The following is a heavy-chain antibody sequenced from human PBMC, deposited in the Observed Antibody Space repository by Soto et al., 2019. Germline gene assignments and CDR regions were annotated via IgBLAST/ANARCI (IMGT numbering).Heavy chain of an antibody. Sequence: ASVKVSCKASGYTFFNYGISWARQAPGQGLEWMGWISGYNGNTNYAQKFQARVTMTTDTSTTTAYMELRSLRSDDAAFYYCARKSSSSSWFDPWGQGTLVTVSS. V-gene: IGHV1-18*01. CDR3: ARKSSSSSWFDP. CDR1: GYTFFNYG. D-gene: IGHD6-6*01. CDR2: ISGYNGNT. J-gene: IGHJ5*02.